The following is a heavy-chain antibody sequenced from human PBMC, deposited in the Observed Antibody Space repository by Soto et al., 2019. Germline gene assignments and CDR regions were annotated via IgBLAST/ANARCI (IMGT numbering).Heavy chain of an antibody. J-gene: IGHJ2*01. Sequence: QVQLVQSGAEVRKPGASVKVSCRASGYTFTGYYLHWVRQAPGEGLEWMGWINPNTGGTEYAQKFQGRVTMTGDSSISTAYMELNRLTSDDTAVYYCARDGAFSRKTVAETPHWFFDLWGRGTLVTVSS. CDR1: GYTFTGYY. CDR2: INPNTGGT. V-gene: IGHV1-2*02. CDR3: ARDGAFSRKTVAETPHWFFDL. D-gene: IGHD6-19*01.